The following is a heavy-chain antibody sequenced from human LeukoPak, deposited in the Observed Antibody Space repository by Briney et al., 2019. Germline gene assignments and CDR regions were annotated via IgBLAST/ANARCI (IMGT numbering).Heavy chain of an antibody. CDR3: ARGGWGYDQYYYYYYYMDV. CDR2: ISSSGSTI. V-gene: IGHV3-48*03. J-gene: IGHJ6*03. Sequence: GGSLRLSCAASGFTFSSYEMNWVRQAPGKGLEWVSYISSSGSTIYYADSVKGRFTISRDNAKNSLYLQMNSLRAEDTAVYYCARGGWGYDQYYYYYYYMDVWGKGTTVTVSS. D-gene: IGHD5-12*01. CDR1: GFTFSSYE.